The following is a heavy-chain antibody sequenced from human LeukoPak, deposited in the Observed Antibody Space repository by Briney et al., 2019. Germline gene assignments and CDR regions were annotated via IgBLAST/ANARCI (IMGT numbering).Heavy chain of an antibody. J-gene: IGHJ6*02. CDR1: GYTFTTYW. Sequence: GESLKISCRGSGYTFTTYWIGWLRQMPGKGLEWMGIIYPGDSDTRYSPSFQGQVTISADNSINTAYLQWSSLKASDTAMYYCARLTQQLGTSLYYYYGMDVWGQGTTVTVSS. CDR3: ARLTQQLGTSLYYYYGMDV. CDR2: IYPGDSDT. D-gene: IGHD6-13*01. V-gene: IGHV5-51*01.